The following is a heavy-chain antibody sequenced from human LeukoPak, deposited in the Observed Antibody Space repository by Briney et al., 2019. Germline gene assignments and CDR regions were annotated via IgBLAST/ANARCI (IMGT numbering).Heavy chain of an antibody. CDR1: GDSITNHY. J-gene: IGHJ4*02. CDR2: IYYNGII. Sequence: MPSETLSLTCIVSGDSITNHYWSLIRRPPGKGLEWIGYIYYNGIINYNPSLKSRVTISVDTSRNQFSMKLNSVTAADTAVYYCAGSGGLANTGAVFDYWGQGTLVTVSS. CDR3: AGSGGLANTGAVFDY. V-gene: IGHV4-59*11. D-gene: IGHD3-10*01.